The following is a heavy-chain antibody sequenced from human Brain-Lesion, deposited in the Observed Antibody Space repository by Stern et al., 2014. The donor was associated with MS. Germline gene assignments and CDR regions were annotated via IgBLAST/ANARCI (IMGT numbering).Heavy chain of an antibody. J-gene: IGHJ6*02. CDR3: ARGRVDPGFQYSATDV. CDR1: GGSISSGSYY. Sequence: QLQLQESGPGLVKPSQTLSLTCTVSGGSISSGSYYWSWIRQPAGKGLEWIGRIFTRRCTTSTRPIKRRVTISLDTSKNLFSLRLTPVTGEDTAVYYCARGRVDPGFQYSATDVWGQGTTVTVSS. V-gene: IGHV4-61*02. CDR2: IFTRRCT. D-gene: IGHD2-2*01.